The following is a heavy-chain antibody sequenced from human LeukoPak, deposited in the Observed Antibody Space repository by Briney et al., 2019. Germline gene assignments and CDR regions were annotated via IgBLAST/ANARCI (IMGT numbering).Heavy chain of an antibody. V-gene: IGHV4-31*03. Sequence: SETLSLTCTVSGGSISSGGYYWSCIGPHPGQGLEWIVYIYYSGSTYYNPTLKSRFTISVDTSKNQFSLKLSSVTAADTAVYYCARGGREFDYWGQGTLVTVSS. CDR1: GGSISSGGYY. CDR2: IYYSGST. CDR3: ARGGREFDY. D-gene: IGHD3-16*01. J-gene: IGHJ4*02.